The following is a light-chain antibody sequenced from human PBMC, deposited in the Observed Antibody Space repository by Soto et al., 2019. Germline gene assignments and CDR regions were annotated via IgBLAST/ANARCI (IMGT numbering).Light chain of an antibody. CDR3: QVWDTSGGHPV. Sequence: SYELTQPPSVSVAPGKTARITCGANNIASKSVHWYQQKPGQAPVMVIFYDSDRPSGIPERFSGSNSGNTATLTISRVEAGDEAAYSCQVWDTSGGHPVFGGGTKLTVL. CDR2: YDS. J-gene: IGLJ2*01. V-gene: IGLV3-21*04. CDR1: NIASKS.